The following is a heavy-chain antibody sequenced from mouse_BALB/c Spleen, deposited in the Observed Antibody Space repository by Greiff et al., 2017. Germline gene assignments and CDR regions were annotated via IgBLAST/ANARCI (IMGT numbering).Heavy chain of an antibody. Sequence: EVKVVESGGDLVKPGGSLKLSCAASGFTFSSYGMSWVRQTPDKRLEWVATISSGGSYTYYPDSVKGRFTISRDNAKNTLYLQMSSLKSEDTAMYYCARHEYGKGAMDYWGQGTSVTVSS. J-gene: IGHJ4*01. CDR3: ARHEYGKGAMDY. CDR1: GFTFSSYG. D-gene: IGHD2-10*02. V-gene: IGHV5-6*01. CDR2: ISSGGSYT.